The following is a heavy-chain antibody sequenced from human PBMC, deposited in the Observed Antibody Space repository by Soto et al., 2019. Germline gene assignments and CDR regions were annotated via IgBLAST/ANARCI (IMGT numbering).Heavy chain of an antibody. CDR3: ARQDGGYYYHTRGYYSSMEV. CDR2: IYPSDSYT. Sequence: GQSLNISCRCFGYSFSNYCCGWVRQMPGQGLKWMCIIYPSDSYTRYSPSFQSQVTISADKSISPAYLQGSSLKASDTAMYYCARQDGGYYYHTRGYYSSMEVWGQGTTVTVPS. D-gene: IGHD3-22*01. CDR1: GYSFSNYC. V-gene: IGHV5-51*01. J-gene: IGHJ6*02.